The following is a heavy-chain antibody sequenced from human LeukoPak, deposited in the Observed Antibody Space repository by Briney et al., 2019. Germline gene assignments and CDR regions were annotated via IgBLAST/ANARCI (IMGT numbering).Heavy chain of an antibody. CDR2: IHPEGNEK. J-gene: IGHJ4*02. Sequence: GGSLRLSCAASRFTFSGYAMSWVRQAPGRGLEWVANIHPEGNEKYHVESVKGRFTISRDNTKNLLFLQMNGLRVEDTAVYYCARGDAFSGDHWGQGTLVTVSS. CDR1: RFTFSGYA. V-gene: IGHV3-7*04. CDR3: ARGDAFSGDH.